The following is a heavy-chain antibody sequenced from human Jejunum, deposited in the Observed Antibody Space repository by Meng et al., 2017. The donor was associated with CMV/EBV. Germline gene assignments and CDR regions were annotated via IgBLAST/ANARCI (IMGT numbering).Heavy chain of an antibody. J-gene: IGHJ5*02. Sequence: QIHFKESRPTLLKPPQPPPLPLTFSGFALSTSEVGVGWIRQPPGKALEWLAVIYWDDDKRYSPSLKSRLTITKDTSKNQVVLTLTNMDPVDTATYYCALFTRSWFDPWGQGTLVTVSS. CDR3: ALFTRSWFDP. CDR1: GFALSTSEVG. D-gene: IGHD2-2*01. CDR2: IYWDDDK. V-gene: IGHV2-5*02.